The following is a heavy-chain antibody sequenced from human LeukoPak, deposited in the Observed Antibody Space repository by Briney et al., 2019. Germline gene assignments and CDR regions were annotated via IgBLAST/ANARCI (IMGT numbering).Heavy chain of an antibody. CDR3: TRVGYIDEGIDY. D-gene: IGHD5-24*01. V-gene: IGHV3-43*01. J-gene: IGHJ4*02. Sequence: GGSLRLSCAASGFTFDDNTMHWVRQIPGKGLEWVSLISWDGGSTYYADSVKGRFTISRDNSKNSLYLQMNSLRAEDTAIYYCTRVGYIDEGIDYWGQGTLVTVSS. CDR2: ISWDGGST. CDR1: GFTFDDNT.